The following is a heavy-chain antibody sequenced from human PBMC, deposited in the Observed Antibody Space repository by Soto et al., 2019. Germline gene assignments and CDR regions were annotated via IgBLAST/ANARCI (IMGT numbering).Heavy chain of an antibody. V-gene: IGHV2-5*02. D-gene: IGHD3-3*01. CDR2: IYWDDDK. J-gene: IGHJ4*02. CDR3: AHRVLRTVFGLVTTTAIYFDF. CDR1: GFSLTTSGVG. Sequence: QITLNESGPTVVRPTETLTLTCRFSGFSLTTSGVGVGWIRQSPGKAPEWLAPIYWDDDKRYSASLKRRLTITKATAKNQVVLTVSDLGPTDTATYYCAHRVLRTVFGLVTTTAIYFDFWGQGTPVAVSS.